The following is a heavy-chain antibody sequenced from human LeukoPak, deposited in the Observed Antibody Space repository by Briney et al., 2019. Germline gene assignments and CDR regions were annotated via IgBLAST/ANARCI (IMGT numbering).Heavy chain of an antibody. Sequence: GGSLRLSCAASGVTFSSHWMHWVRQAPGKGLVWVSRINPDGTSTSYADSVKGRFTISRDNAKNTLYLQMNSLRAGDTAVYYCARSMTGVNDYWGQGTLVTVSS. CDR1: GVTFSSHW. CDR2: INPDGTST. CDR3: ARSMTGVNDY. J-gene: IGHJ4*02. V-gene: IGHV3-74*01. D-gene: IGHD3-9*01.